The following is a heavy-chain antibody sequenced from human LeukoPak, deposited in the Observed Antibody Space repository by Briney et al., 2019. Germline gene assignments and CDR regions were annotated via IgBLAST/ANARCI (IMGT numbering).Heavy chain of an antibody. V-gene: IGHV3-21*01. CDR3: ARGSSSGWLDAFDI. D-gene: IGHD6-19*01. CDR2: ISSSSSYI. J-gene: IGHJ3*02. Sequence: PGGSLRLSCAASGFSFSNYGMHWVRQAPGKGLEWVSSISSSSSYIYYADSVKGRFTISRDNAKNSLYLQMNSLRAEDTAVYYCARGSSSGWLDAFDIWGQGTMVTVSS. CDR1: GFSFSNYG.